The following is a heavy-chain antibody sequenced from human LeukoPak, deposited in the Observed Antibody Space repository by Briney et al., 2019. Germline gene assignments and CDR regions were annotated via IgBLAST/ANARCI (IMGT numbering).Heavy chain of an antibody. Sequence: HGESLKISRKGSGYGFTSYWIGWVRQLPGKGLEWMGIFYPGDSDTRYSPSFQGQVTISADKSISTAYLQWSSLKASDTAMYYCARHEKEETGTTDAFDIWGQGAMVTVSS. D-gene: IGHD1-1*01. J-gene: IGHJ3*02. CDR3: ARHEKEETGTTDAFDI. CDR2: FYPGDSDT. CDR1: GYGFTSYW. V-gene: IGHV5-51*01.